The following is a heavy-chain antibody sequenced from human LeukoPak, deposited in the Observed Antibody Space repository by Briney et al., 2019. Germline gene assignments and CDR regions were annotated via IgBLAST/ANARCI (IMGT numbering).Heavy chain of an antibody. Sequence: SETLSLTCAVYGGSFSGYYWSWIRQPPGKGLEWIGEINHSGSTNYNPSLKSRVPISVATSKNQFSLKLSSLTAADTAVYYCARSYIVVVPAAKYNWFDPWGQGTLVTVSS. CDR3: ARSYIVVVPAAKYNWFDP. CDR1: GGSFSGYY. D-gene: IGHD2-2*01. J-gene: IGHJ5*02. CDR2: INHSGST. V-gene: IGHV4-34*01.